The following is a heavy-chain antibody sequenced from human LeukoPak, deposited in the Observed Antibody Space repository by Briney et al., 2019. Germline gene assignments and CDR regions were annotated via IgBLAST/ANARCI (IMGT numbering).Heavy chain of an antibody. CDR2: TYYSGST. CDR1: GGSISSYY. J-gene: IGHJ3*02. V-gene: IGHV4-59*08. CDR3: ARHGSWDAFDI. Sequence: SETLSLTCTVSGGSISSYYWSWIRQPPGKGLEWIGYTYYSGSTNYNPSLKSRVTISVDTSKNQFSLKLSSVTAADTAVYYCARHGSWDAFDIWGQGTMVTVSS. D-gene: IGHD1-1*01.